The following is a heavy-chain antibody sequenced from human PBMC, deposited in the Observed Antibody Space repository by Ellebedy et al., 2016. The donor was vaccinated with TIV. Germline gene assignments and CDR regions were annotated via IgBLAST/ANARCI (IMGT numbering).Heavy chain of an antibody. J-gene: IGHJ4*02. CDR1: GFTFSNYA. CDR2: INSDGSST. D-gene: IGHD5-18*01. V-gene: IGHV3-74*01. CDR3: ARDGDTAMVPIDY. Sequence: GGSLRLSXVASGFTFSNYAMTWVRQAPGKGLEWVSRINSDGSSTKYADSVKGRFTMSRDNAKNTLSLQMNSLRAEDTAMYYCARDGDTAMVPIDYWGQGNLVTVSS.